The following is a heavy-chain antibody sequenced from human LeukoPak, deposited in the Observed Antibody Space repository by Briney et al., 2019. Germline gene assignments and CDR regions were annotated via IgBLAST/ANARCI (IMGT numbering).Heavy chain of an antibody. D-gene: IGHD2-21*02. V-gene: IGHV3-53*01. CDR3: ADTTCGGDCYSEY. CDR2: IYSGGRT. CDR1: GFTVSSNY. Sequence: QAGGSLRLSCAASGFTVSSNYMSWVRQAPGKGLEWVSVIYSGGRTYYADSVKGRFTISRDNSKNTLYLQMNSLRAEDTAVYYCADTTCGGDCYSEYWGQGTQVTVSS. J-gene: IGHJ4*02.